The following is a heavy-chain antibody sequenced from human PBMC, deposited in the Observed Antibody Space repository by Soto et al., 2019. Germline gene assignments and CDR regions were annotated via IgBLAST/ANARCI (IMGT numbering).Heavy chain of an antibody. D-gene: IGHD6-6*01. J-gene: IGHJ4*02. CDR1: GYTFTGYY. Sequence: QMQLVQSGAEARKPGASVKVSCKTSGYTFTGYYLNWVRQAPGRGLEWVGWINPKTGDTNNAQKFQGRVTMSTDTSISTGYMELSGLKSDDTAVYSCVTVDHLVRWGQGTRVTVSS. V-gene: IGHV1-2*02. CDR3: VTVDHLVR. CDR2: INPKTGDT.